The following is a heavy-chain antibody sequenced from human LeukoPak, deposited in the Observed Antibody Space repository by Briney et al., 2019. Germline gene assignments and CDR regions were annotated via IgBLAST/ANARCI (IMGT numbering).Heavy chain of an antibody. D-gene: IGHD5-18*01. J-gene: IGHJ4*02. CDR3: ARSRGYSYGTTFLDY. V-gene: IGHV4-59*08. CDR2: IYYSGSV. Sequence: SETLSLTCTVSGGSISTYYWSWIRQPPGKGLEWIGYIYYSGSVNYNPSLKSRVTISVDTSKNQFSLKLISVTAADTAVYYCARSRGYSYGTTFLDYWGQGTLVTVSS. CDR1: GGSISTYY.